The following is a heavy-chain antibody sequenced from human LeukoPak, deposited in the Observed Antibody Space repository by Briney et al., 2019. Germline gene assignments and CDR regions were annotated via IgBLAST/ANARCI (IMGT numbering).Heavy chain of an antibody. J-gene: IGHJ4*02. CDR3: AREGLGVLGIDY. Sequence: GASVKVSCKASGYTFTSYGISWVRQAPGQGLEWMGWISAYNGNTNYAQKLQGRVTMTRDTSISTAYMELSRLKSDDTAVYFCAREGLGVLGIDYWGQGTLVTVSS. D-gene: IGHD2-8*01. V-gene: IGHV1-18*01. CDR1: GYTFTSYG. CDR2: ISAYNGNT.